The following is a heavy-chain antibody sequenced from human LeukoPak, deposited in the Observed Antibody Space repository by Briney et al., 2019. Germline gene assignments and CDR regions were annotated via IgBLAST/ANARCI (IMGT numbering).Heavy chain of an antibody. V-gene: IGHV4-31*03. D-gene: IGHD1-7*01. Sequence: SETLSLTCTVSGGSISSGGYYWSWIRQHPGKGLEWIGYIYYSGSTYYNPSLKSRVTISVDTSKNQFSLKLSSVTAADTAVYYCARRWNYYFDYWGQGTLVTVSS. CDR1: GGSISSGGYY. CDR3: ARRWNYYFDY. CDR2: IYYSGST. J-gene: IGHJ4*02.